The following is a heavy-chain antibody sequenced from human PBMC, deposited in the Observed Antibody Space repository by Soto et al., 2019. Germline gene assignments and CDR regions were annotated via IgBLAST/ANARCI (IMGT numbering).Heavy chain of an antibody. J-gene: IGHJ5*02. D-gene: IGHD2-21*02. V-gene: IGHV6-1*01. CDR3: ARGLGGNLVWFDP. CDR1: GDSVSSNSAA. CDR2: TYYRSKWYN. Sequence: SQTLSLTCAISGDSVSSNSAAWNWIRQCPSRGLEWLGRTYYRSKWYNDYAVSVKSRITINPDTSKNQFSLQLNSVTPEVTAVYYCARGLGGNLVWFDPWGQGTLVTVSS.